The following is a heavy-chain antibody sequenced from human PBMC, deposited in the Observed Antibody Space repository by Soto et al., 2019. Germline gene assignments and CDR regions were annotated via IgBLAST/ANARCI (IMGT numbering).Heavy chain of an antibody. CDR3: ARDGSSRFWSDFDY. CDR2: IYYSGST. V-gene: IGHV4-61*01. D-gene: IGHD3-3*01. Sequence: SETLSLTCTVSGGSCSSGWFHWRWNRQPPGKGREWIGYIYYSGSTNYNPSLKSRVTISVDTSKTQFSLKLSSVTAADTAVYYCARDGSSRFWSDFDYWGQGTLVTVSS. J-gene: IGHJ4*02. CDR1: GGSCSSGWFH.